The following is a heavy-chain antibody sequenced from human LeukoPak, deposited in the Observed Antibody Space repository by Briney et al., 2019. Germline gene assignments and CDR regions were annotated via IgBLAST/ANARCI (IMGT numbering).Heavy chain of an antibody. Sequence: GGSLRLSCAASGFTFDDYAMHWVRQAPGKGLEWVSGISWNSGTIGYADSVKGRFTISSDNAKNSLYLQMNSLRAEDTAMYYCAKDRGAIGYSFDYWGQGTLVTVSS. CDR1: GFTFDDYA. D-gene: IGHD5-18*01. V-gene: IGHV3-9*01. CDR3: AKDRGAIGYSFDY. CDR2: ISWNSGTI. J-gene: IGHJ4*02.